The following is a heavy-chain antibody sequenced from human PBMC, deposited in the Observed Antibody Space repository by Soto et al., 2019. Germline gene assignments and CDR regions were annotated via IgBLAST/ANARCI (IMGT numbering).Heavy chain of an antibody. CDR3: ARVTSPSYFEVGSGYHQYYFDD. V-gene: IGHV1-46*01. CDR2: INPSGGST. CDR1: GYPFTSYY. Sequence: GSAVQVSYTSCGYPFTSYYMHWVRQAPGQGLEWMGIINPSGGSTSYAQKFQGRVTMTRDTSTSTVYMELSSLRSEDTAVYYCARVTSPSYFEVGSGYHQYYFDDWGQGTLVTVSS. D-gene: IGHD3-3*01. J-gene: IGHJ4*02.